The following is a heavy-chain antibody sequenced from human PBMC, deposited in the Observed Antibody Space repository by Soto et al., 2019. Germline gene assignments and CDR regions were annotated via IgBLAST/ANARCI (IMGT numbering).Heavy chain of an antibody. CDR3: ARVFFYDSSGYPWYYFDY. D-gene: IGHD3-22*01. Sequence: GGSLRLSCAASGFTFSSYAMHWVRQAPGKGLEWVAVISYDGSNKYYADSEKGRFTISRDNSKNTLYLQMNSLRAEDTAVYYCARVFFYDSSGYPWYYFDYWGQGTLVTVSS. J-gene: IGHJ4*02. CDR1: GFTFSSYA. V-gene: IGHV3-30-3*01. CDR2: ISYDGSNK.